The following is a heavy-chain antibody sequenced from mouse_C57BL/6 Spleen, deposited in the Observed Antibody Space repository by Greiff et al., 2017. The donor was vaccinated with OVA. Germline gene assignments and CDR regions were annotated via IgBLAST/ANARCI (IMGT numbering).Heavy chain of an antibody. J-gene: IGHJ1*03. D-gene: IGHD2-4*01. V-gene: IGHV1-80*01. CDR2: IYPGDGDT. CDR3: ARSRGGDYDGYFDV. Sequence: VQLQQSGAELVKPGASVKISCKASGYAFSSYWMNWVKQRPGKGLEWIGQIYPGDGDTNYNGKFKGKATLTADKSSSTAYMQLSSLTSEDSAVYFCARSRGGDYDGYFDVWGTGTTVTVSS. CDR1: GYAFSSYW.